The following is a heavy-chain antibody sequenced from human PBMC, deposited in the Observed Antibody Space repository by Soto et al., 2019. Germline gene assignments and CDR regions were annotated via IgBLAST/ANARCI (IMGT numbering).Heavy chain of an antibody. D-gene: IGHD1-1*01. CDR2: ISGNGYSA. V-gene: IGHV3-23*01. Sequence: GGPLRLSCEASGFTFDDYAMTWVRQSPGKGLEWVSSISGNGYSAYYADSVKGRFTISRDKSKNTVSLQMDSLRAEDTAVYYCAKDRKQLWSDFDYWGQGTLVTVSS. CDR1: GFTFDDYA. J-gene: IGHJ4*02. CDR3: AKDRKQLWSDFDY.